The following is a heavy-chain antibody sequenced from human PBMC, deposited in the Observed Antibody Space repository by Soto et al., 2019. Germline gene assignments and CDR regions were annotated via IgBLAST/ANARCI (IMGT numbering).Heavy chain of an antibody. J-gene: IGHJ3*02. CDR2: ISGSGGST. CDR1: GFTFSSYA. CDR3: AKDGGDNDAFDI. V-gene: IGHV3-23*01. Sequence: GSLRLSCAASGFTFSSYAMSWVRQAPGKGLEWVSAISGSGGSTYYADSVKGRFTISRDNSKNTLYLQMNSLRAEDTAVYYCAKDGGDNDAFDIWGQGTMVTVSS. D-gene: IGHD2-21*01.